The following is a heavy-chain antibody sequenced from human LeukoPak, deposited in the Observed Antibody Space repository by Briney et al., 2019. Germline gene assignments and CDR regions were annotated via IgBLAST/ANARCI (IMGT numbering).Heavy chain of an antibody. CDR1: GFTFISYA. J-gene: IGHJ3*02. Sequence: GGSLRLSCAASGFTFISYAMHWVRQPPGKGLEWVAIIWYDGSYKYYADSVKGRFTVSRDNSKNTLYLQVNSLTAEDTAVYYCARGNSDAFDIWGQGTMVTVSS. CDR3: ARGNSDAFDI. V-gene: IGHV3-33*08. D-gene: IGHD4-23*01. CDR2: IWYDGSYK.